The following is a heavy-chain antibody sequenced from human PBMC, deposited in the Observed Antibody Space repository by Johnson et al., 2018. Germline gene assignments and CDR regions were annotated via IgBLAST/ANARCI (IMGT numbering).Heavy chain of an antibody. V-gene: IGHV3-23*04. CDR1: GFTFSSYV. J-gene: IGHJ6*02. CDR3: AKANSGSYWGIGLDV. D-gene: IGHD1-26*01. Sequence: VQLVQSGGGLVQPGRSLRLSCTTSGFTFSSYVMSWVRQAPGKGLEWVSSIRASGGTTYYTDAVKGRFTISRDNSKKTLYLQMNSLRGEDTAVYYCAKANSGSYWGIGLDVWGQGTTVTVSS. CDR2: IRASGGTT.